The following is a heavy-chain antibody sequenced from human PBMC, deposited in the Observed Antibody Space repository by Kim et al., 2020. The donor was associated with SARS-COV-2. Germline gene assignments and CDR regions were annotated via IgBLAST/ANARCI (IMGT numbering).Heavy chain of an antibody. CDR1: GGSISSSSYY. D-gene: IGHD2-21*02. CDR3: ARPAYCGGDCYSFDAFDL. CDR2: IYYSGST. V-gene: IGHV4-39*01. J-gene: IGHJ3*01. Sequence: SETLSLTCTVSGGSISSSSYYWGWIRQPPGKGLEWIGSIYYSGSTYYNPSLKSRFTISVDTSKNQFSRKLSSVTAADTAVYYCARPAYCGGDCYSFDAFDLWGQGTMVTVSS.